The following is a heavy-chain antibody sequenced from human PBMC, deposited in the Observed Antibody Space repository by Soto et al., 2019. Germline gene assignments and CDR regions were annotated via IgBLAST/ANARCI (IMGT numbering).Heavy chain of an antibody. J-gene: IGHJ3*02. CDR1: GFTFSTSV. Sequence: GGSLRLSCAASGFTFSTSVMSWVRRAPGMGLQWVSTISSASERTHYADSVKGRFTISRDDSMSTLYLQMNSLRVEDTAVYYCAKEGYTSGKAGGFDIWGHGTTVTVSS. V-gene: IGHV3-23*01. D-gene: IGHD2-15*01. CDR2: ISSASERT. CDR3: AKEGYTSGKAGGFDI.